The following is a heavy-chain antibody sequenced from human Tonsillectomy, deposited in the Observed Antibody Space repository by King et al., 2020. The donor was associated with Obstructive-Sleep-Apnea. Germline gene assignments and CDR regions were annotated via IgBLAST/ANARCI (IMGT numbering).Heavy chain of an antibody. CDR3: VYPLLDL. V-gene: IGHV3-23*04. D-gene: IGHD3-10*01. CDR1: GFTFSSYA. J-gene: IGHJ2*01. Sequence: VQLVESGGGLVQPGGSLRLSCAASGFTFSSYAMSWVRQAPGKGLEWVSAISGSGGSTYYADSVKGRFTISRDNPKTTLYLQRNSLIAEDTAVYYCVYPLLDLWGRGTLVTVSS. CDR2: ISGSGGST.